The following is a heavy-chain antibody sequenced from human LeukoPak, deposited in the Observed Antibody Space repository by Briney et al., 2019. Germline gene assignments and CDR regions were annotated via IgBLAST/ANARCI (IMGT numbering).Heavy chain of an antibody. CDR2: IKSKTDSVTT. V-gene: IGHV3-15*01. CDR1: GFTFNNPW. CDR3: STDGLDYGGNLGGSFDY. Sequence: GGSLRLSCVASGFTFNNPWMNGVRQAPGKGLEGVGHIKSKTDSVTTDYAAPVNGRFTLSRDESKNTLYLQMNSLKTEDTAVYYCSTDGLDYGGNLGGSFDYWGQGTLVTVSS. J-gene: IGHJ4*02. D-gene: IGHD4-23*01.